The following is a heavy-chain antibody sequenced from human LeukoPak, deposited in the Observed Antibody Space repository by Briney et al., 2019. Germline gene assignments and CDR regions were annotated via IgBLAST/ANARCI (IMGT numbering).Heavy chain of an antibody. CDR2: ITSTSSYI. CDR1: GFTFSISA. CDR3: ARSQVLGTFDH. V-gene: IGHV3-21*01. J-gene: IGHJ4*02. Sequence: PGGSLRLSCAASGFTFSISAMSWVRQAPGKGLEWVSSITSTSSYIYYADSVKGRFAISRDNAKNSLYLQMNSLRAEDTAVYFCARSQVLGTFDHWGQGTLLTVSS. D-gene: IGHD1/OR15-1a*01.